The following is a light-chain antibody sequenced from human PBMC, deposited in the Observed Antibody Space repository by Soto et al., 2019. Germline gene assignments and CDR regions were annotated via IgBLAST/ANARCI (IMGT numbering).Light chain of an antibody. J-gene: IGKJ4*01. Sequence: EIVMTQSPATLSVSPGERVTLSCRASQSIRSNLAWYQQQPGQTPRLLIYGASTRATDIPARFSGRGSGTEFTLTVNRLQSQDFAVYYFQQYNTRPIIFRGGTKVEIK. V-gene: IGKV3D-15*01. CDR1: QSIRSN. CDR2: GAS. CDR3: QQYNTRPII.